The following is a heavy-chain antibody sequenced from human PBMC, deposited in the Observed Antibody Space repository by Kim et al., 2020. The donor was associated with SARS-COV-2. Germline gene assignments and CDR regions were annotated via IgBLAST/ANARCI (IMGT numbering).Heavy chain of an antibody. CDR3: TTHYGDYGRAYYFDY. D-gene: IGHD4-17*01. Sequence: APVKGRFTSSRDDSKNTLYLQMNSLKTEDTAVYYCTTHYGDYGRAYYFDYWGQGTLVTVSS. V-gene: IGHV3-15*01. J-gene: IGHJ4*02.